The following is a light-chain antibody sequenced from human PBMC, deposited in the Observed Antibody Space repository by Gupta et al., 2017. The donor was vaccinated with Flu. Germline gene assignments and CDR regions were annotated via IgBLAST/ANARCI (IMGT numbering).Light chain of an antibody. J-gene: IGLJ2*01. CDR3: ALDDGGGISV. Sequence: WVPCSGEVSPTLYAYWYQQTPGQTPRTLIYNANASASGIPDRFSGSSFGNKATLTITGAQADDESDFYCALDDGGGISVFGGGTKLTVL. CDR2: NAN. CDR1: SGEVSPTLY. V-gene: IGLV8-61*01.